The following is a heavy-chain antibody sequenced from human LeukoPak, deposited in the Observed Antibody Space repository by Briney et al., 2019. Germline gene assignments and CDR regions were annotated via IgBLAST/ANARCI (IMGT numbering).Heavy chain of an antibody. CDR1: GGSMSSSSDF. D-gene: IGHD1-1*01. V-gene: IGHV4-39*01. CDR3: ARRHDGPTGSYFDAFDV. CDR2: IYYSGTT. Sequence: SETLSLTCTVSGGSMSSSSDFWAWIRQPPGKGLEYFGIIYYSGTTYPNPSLRSRLTISVDTSQNQLSLRLKSVTAADTALYCCARRHDGPTGSYFDAFDVWGQGTMVAVSS. J-gene: IGHJ3*01.